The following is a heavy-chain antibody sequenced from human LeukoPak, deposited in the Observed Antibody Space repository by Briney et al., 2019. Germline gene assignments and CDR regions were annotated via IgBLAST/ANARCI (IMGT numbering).Heavy chain of an antibody. Sequence: SETLSLTCIVSGGSISSSRYFRGWVRQPPGKGLEWIASIYYNENVYYNPSLKSRVTMSIDTSKNRFSLNLISVTAADTAMYYCARRLVAATGTGAWVFDYWGQGTLVTVSS. CDR3: ARRLVAATGTGAWVFDY. CDR1: GGSISSSRYF. D-gene: IGHD2-8*02. V-gene: IGHV4-39*02. CDR2: IYYNENV. J-gene: IGHJ4*02.